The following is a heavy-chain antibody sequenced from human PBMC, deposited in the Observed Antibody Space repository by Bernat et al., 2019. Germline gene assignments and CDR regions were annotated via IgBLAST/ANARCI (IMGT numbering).Heavy chain of an antibody. Sequence: EVQLVESGGGLVKPGGSLRLSCAASGFTFSSYSMNWVRQAPGKGLEWVSYISSSSSYIYYADSVKGRFTISRDNAKNSLYLQMNSLRAEDTAVYYCARTVGYCSGGSCPPYYYYYYMDVWGKGTTVTVSS. D-gene: IGHD2-15*01. CDR2: ISSSSSYI. V-gene: IGHV3-21*05. CDR1: GFTFSSYS. J-gene: IGHJ6*03. CDR3: ARTVGYCSGGSCPPYYYYYYMDV.